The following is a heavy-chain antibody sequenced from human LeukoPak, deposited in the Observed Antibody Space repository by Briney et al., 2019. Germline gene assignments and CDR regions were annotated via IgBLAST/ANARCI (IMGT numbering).Heavy chain of an antibody. D-gene: IGHD3-3*01. CDR2: VTSYGSKT. CDR3: AKEFTRSQFDS. J-gene: IGHJ4*02. CDR1: GFTFSRSP. V-gene: IGHV3-30*04. Sequence: SGGSLRLSCVGSGFTFSRSPLHWVRQAPGKGLEWVAVVTSYGSKTYYTESVKDRFIISRDNSKGTVYLQMNSLRPDDTGVYYCAKEFTRSQFDSWGQGTLVTVS.